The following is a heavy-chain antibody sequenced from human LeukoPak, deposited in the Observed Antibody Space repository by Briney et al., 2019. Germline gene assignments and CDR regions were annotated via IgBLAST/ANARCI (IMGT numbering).Heavy chain of an antibody. J-gene: IGHJ4*02. CDR2: ISAYNGNT. CDR1: GYTFTSYG. Sequence: GASVKVSCKASGYTFTSYGISWVRQAPGQGLEWMGWISAYNGNTNYAQKLQGRVTMTTDTSTSTAYMELRSLRSDDTAVYYCARELPGDDILTGYYDYWGQGTLVTVSS. V-gene: IGHV1-18*01. D-gene: IGHD3-9*01. CDR3: ARELPGDDILTGYYDY.